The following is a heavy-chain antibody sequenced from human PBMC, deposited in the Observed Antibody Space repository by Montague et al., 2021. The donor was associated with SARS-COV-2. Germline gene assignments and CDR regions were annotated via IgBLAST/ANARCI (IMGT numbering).Heavy chain of an antibody. CDR1: GGPITSSDYY. J-gene: IGHJ6*02. CDR2: LYYSGNT. D-gene: IGHD2-21*02. V-gene: IGHV4-39*01. CDR3: ASLGSPAFGVGICYSRDCGIDV. Sequence: SETLSLTCTVSGGPITSSDYYWSWIRQSPGKGLEWIGTLYYSGNTYSNPSLKSRVTISMDTSKSQVSLKINSVTAADTAVYSCASLGSPAFGVGICYSRDCGIDVWGQGTTVTVSS.